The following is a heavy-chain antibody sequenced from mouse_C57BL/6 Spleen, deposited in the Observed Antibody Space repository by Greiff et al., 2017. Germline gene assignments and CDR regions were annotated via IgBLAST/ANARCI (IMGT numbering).Heavy chain of an antibody. J-gene: IGHJ3*01. CDR1: GFTFSSYA. CDR2: ISSGGDYI. D-gene: IGHD1-1*01. Sequence: EVKLVESGEGLVKPGGSLKLSCAASGFTFSSYAMSWVRPTPEKRLEWVAYISSGGDYIYYADTVKGRFTISRDNARNTLYLKMSSLKSEDTAMYYCTRDLTYYGSKAWFAYWGQGTLVTVSA. V-gene: IGHV5-9-1*02. CDR3: TRDLTYYGSKAWFAY.